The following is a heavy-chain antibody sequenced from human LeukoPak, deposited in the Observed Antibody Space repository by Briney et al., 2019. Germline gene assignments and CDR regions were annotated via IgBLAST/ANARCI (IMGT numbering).Heavy chain of an antibody. J-gene: IGHJ5*02. D-gene: IGHD6-19*01. CDR3: ASWPVGWYGEDS. CDR2: ISGSGGST. CDR1: GFTFSSYA. Sequence: GGSLRLSCAASGFTFSSYAMTWVRQAPGKGLEWVSAISGSGGSTYYADSVKGRITISRDTPKNTLYLQMNSLRVEDTAVYYCASWPVGWYGEDSWGQGTLVTVSS. V-gene: IGHV3-23*01.